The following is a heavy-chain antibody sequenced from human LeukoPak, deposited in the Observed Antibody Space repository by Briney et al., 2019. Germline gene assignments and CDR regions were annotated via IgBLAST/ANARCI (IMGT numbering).Heavy chain of an antibody. CDR3: ARDPAGHYYYGMDV. J-gene: IGHJ6*02. CDR1: GGSISSYY. CDR2: IYYSGST. D-gene: IGHD3-10*01. Sequence: SETLSLTCTVSGGSISSYYWSWIRQPPGKGLEWIGYIYYSGSTNYNPSLKSRVTISVDTSKNQFSLKLSSVTAADTAVYYCARDPAGHYYYGMDVWGQGTTVTVSS. V-gene: IGHV4-59*01.